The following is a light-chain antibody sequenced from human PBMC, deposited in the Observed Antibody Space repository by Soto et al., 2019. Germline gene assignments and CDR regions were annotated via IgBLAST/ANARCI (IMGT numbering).Light chain of an antibody. J-gene: IGKJ5*01. CDR3: QQFNNRPPIT. Sequence: EIVMTQSPVTLSVSPGESATLSCRASQSVGSNLAWYQQRPGQAPRILIYGASTRATGIPVRFSGSGSGTEFTLSISGLQSEDFRVYLCQQFNNRPPITFGQGTRLEIK. V-gene: IGKV3D-15*01. CDR1: QSVGSN. CDR2: GAS.